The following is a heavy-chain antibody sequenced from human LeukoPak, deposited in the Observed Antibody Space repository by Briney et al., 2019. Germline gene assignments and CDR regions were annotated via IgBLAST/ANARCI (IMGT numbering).Heavy chain of an antibody. Sequence: GGSLRLSCAASGFTFSSYWMSWVRQAPGKGLEWVANIKQDGSEKYYVDSVKGRFTVSRDNAKNSLYLQMNSLRAEDTAVYYCAKVKPLGYCSGGSCYQEYYFDYWGQGTLVTVSS. J-gene: IGHJ4*02. CDR3: AKVKPLGYCSGGSCYQEYYFDY. D-gene: IGHD2-15*01. CDR1: GFTFSSYW. V-gene: IGHV3-7*01. CDR2: IKQDGSEK.